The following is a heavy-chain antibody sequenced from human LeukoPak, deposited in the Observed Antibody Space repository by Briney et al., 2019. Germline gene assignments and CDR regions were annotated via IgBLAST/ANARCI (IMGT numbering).Heavy chain of an antibody. CDR1: GFTFSSYS. J-gene: IGHJ4*02. CDR2: ISSSSSYI. Sequence: GGSLRLSCAASGFTFSSYSMNWVRQAPGKGLEWVSSISSSSSYIYYVDSVRGRFTISRDNAKNSLYLQMNSLRAEDTAVYYCARDPGSIAVAGFIDYWGQGTLVTVSS. V-gene: IGHV3-21*01. D-gene: IGHD6-19*01. CDR3: ARDPGSIAVAGFIDY.